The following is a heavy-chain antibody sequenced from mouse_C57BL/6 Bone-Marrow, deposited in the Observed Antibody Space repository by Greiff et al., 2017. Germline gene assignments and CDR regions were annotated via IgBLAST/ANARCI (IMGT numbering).Heavy chain of an antibody. D-gene: IGHD2-4*01. CDR3: LIYYDYDGGPY. CDR1: GYTFTDYY. J-gene: IGHJ3*01. Sequence: QVQLQQSGPELVKPGASVKISCKASGYTFTDYYINWVKQRPGQGLEWIGWIFPGSGSTYYNEKFKGKATLTVDKSSSTAYLLLSSLTSEDSAVYFCLIYYDYDGGPYWGQGTLVTVSA. CDR2: IFPGSGST. V-gene: IGHV1-75*01.